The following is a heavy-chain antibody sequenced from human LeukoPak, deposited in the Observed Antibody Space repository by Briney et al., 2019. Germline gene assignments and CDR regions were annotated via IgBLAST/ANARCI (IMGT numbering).Heavy chain of an antibody. CDR2: IHYSGST. D-gene: IGHD5-24*01. J-gene: IGHJ4*02. V-gene: IGHV4-59*01. CDR3: ARGRGWLPDY. CDR1: GGSISNYY. Sequence: SSETLSLTCTVSGGSISNYYWSWFRQPPGKGLEWIGLIHYSGSTNYNPPLKSRVTISEDTSKNQCSLKLTSVTTADTAVYFCARGRGWLPDYWGQGNLVTVSS.